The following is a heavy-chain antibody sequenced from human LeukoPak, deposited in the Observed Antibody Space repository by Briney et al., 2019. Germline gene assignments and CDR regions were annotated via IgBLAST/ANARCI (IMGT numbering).Heavy chain of an antibody. J-gene: IGHJ4*02. V-gene: IGHV3-48*01. CDR1: GFTFSSYS. D-gene: IGHD6-13*01. CDR2: ISSSSGTI. CDR3: ARVEVSSWYFDY. Sequence: GGSLRLSCAASGFTFSSYSMNWVRQAPGKGLQWVSYISSSSGTIYYADSVKGRFTISRDDARNSLYLQMNSLRAEDTAVYYCARVEVSSWYFDYWGQGTLVTVSS.